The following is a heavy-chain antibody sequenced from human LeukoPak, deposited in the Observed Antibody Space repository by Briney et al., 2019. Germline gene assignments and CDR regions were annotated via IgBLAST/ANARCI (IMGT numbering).Heavy chain of an antibody. D-gene: IGHD3-10*01. CDR3: ARAKGYYYGSGSYRYFDY. CDR2: IRYDGSNK. CDR1: GFTFSSYG. Sequence: GGSLRLSCAASGFTFSSYGMHWVRQAPGKGLEWVAFIRYDGSNKYYADSVKGRFTISRDNSKNTLYLQMNSLRAEDTAVYYCARAKGYYYGSGSYRYFDYWGQGTLVTVSS. V-gene: IGHV3-30*02. J-gene: IGHJ4*02.